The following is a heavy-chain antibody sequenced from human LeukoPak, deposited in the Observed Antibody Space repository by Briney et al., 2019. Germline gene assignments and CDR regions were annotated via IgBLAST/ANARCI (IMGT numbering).Heavy chain of an antibody. Sequence: ASVKVSCKASGGTFNSYAISWVRQAPGQGLEWMGGIIPIFGTANYAQKFQGRVTITADESTSTAYMELSSLRSEDTAVYYCAIAYCGGDCLPFDYWGQGTLVTVSS. CDR3: AIAYCGGDCLPFDY. V-gene: IGHV1-69*01. J-gene: IGHJ4*02. CDR1: GGTFNSYA. CDR2: IIPIFGTA. D-gene: IGHD2-21*02.